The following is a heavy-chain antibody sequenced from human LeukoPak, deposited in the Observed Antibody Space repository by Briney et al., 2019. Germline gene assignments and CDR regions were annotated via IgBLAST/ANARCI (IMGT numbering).Heavy chain of an antibody. J-gene: IGHJ4*02. Sequence: ASVKVSCKVSGYTLTELSMHWVRQAPGKGLEWMGGFDPEDGETIYAQKFQGRVTMTEDTSTDTAYMELSSLRSEDTAVYYCAALLYGGKDPGYWGQGTLVTVSS. CDR1: GYTLTELS. D-gene: IGHD4-23*01. V-gene: IGHV1-24*01. CDR2: FDPEDGET. CDR3: AALLYGGKDPGY.